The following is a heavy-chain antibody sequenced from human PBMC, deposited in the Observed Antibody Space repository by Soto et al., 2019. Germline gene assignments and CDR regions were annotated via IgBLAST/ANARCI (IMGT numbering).Heavy chain of an antibody. V-gene: IGHV3-23*01. CDR1: GFTFRSYA. J-gene: IGHJ1*01. CDR3: VKGPFRLPDYFQV. Sequence: TGGSLRLSCAASGFTFRSYALNWVRQAPGKGLEWVSSISGSGDTTYYADSVKGRFTISRDNSKDTLYLQMNSLRGEDTAVYYCVKGPFRLPDYFQVWGQGTLVTVSS. D-gene: IGHD3-16*01. CDR2: ISGSGDTT.